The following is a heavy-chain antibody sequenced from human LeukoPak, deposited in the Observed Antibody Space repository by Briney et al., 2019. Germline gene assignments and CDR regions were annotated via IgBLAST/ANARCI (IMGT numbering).Heavy chain of an antibody. V-gene: IGHV3-74*01. D-gene: IGHD3-10*01. CDR3: TGRNGSGDY. J-gene: IGHJ4*02. CDR2: INSDGSSA. CDR1: GFTFSTYW. Sequence: GGSLRLSCAASGFTFSTYWIHWVRQAPGKGLVWVSRINSDGSSATYADSVKGRFTISRDNAKNTVYLQMNSLRVEDTAVYFCTGRNGSGDYWGQGTPVTVPS.